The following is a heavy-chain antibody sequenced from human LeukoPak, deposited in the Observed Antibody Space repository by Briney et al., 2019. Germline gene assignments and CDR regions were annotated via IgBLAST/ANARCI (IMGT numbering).Heavy chain of an antibody. V-gene: IGHV7-4-1*02. D-gene: IGHD6-13*01. CDR2: INTNTGDP. CDR1: GYTFTSYA. Sequence: ASVKVSCTASGYTFTSYAMNWVRQAPGQGLEWMGWINTNTGDPTYAQGFTGRFVFSLDTSVSTAYLQISSLKAEDTAVYYCARDRAVLAAAGTFPKRNNWFDPWGQGTLVTVSS. J-gene: IGHJ5*02. CDR3: ARDRAVLAAAGTFPKRNNWFDP.